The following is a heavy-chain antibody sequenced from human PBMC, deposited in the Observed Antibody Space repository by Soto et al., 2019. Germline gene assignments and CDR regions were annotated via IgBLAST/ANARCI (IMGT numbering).Heavy chain of an antibody. D-gene: IGHD3-10*02. J-gene: IGHJ2*01. CDR3: FQAEDGIRDVRSVSAFLLNRSSDL. CDR2: INHSGNT. V-gene: IGHV4-34*01. Sequence: KGLEWIGEINHSGNTNYNPSLKSRVTISVDTSKNQFSLELHSVTAADSAVYFFFQAEDGIRDVRSVSAFLLNRSSDL.